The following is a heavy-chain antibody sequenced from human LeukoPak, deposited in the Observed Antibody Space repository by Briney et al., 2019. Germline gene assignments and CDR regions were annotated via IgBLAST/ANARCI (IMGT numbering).Heavy chain of an antibody. Sequence: GESLKISCRGSGYSFTSYWIGWVRQMPGKGLEWMGIIYPGDSDTRYSPSFQGQVTISADKSISTAYLQWSSLKASDTAMYYCAMSYYYDSSGSHYGMDVWGQGTTVTVSS. V-gene: IGHV5-51*01. CDR1: GYSFTSYW. CDR2: IYPGDSDT. CDR3: AMSYYYDSSGSHYGMDV. J-gene: IGHJ6*02. D-gene: IGHD3-22*01.